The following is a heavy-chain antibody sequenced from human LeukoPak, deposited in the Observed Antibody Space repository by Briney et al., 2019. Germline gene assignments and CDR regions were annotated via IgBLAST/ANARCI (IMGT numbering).Heavy chain of an antibody. D-gene: IGHD3-22*01. CDR1: GFTFSSYS. Sequence: PGGSLRLSCAASGFTFSSYSMNWVRQAPGKGLEWVSSISSSSSYKYFADSVKGRFTISRDNAKNSLYLQMNSLRAEDTAVYYCARCYHYYDSSGYYPCGFDIWGQGTMVTVSS. V-gene: IGHV3-21*01. CDR3: ARCYHYYDSSGYYPCGFDI. CDR2: ISSSSSYK. J-gene: IGHJ3*02.